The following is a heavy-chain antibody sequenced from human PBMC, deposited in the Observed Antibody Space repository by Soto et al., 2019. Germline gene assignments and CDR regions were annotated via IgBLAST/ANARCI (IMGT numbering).Heavy chain of an antibody. CDR2: IGGRGRDI. Sequence: EVYLVESGGGLVKPGGSLRLSCAASGFTFDFYTMNWVRQAPGKGLEWLAYIGGRGRDIYYADSRKGRFTISSDNVKRSPDLKMDGLRAGDTAIVYCAGARMAATSPEAYWGQGTLVAVSS. CDR1: GFTFDFYT. D-gene: IGHD6-19*01. CDR3: AGARMAATSPEAY. V-gene: IGHV3-21*04. J-gene: IGHJ4*02.